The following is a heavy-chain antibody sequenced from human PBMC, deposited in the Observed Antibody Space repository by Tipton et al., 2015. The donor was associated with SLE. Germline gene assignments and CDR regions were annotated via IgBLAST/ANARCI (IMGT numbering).Heavy chain of an antibody. J-gene: IGHJ4*02. CDR1: GGSISSSSYY. CDR2: IYYSGST. V-gene: IGHV4-39*07. CDR3: ARGPIVLAY. D-gene: IGHD2-8*02. Sequence: TLSLTCTVSGGSISSSSYYWGWIRQPPGKGLEWIGSIYYSGSTYYNPSLKSRVTISVDTSKNQFSLKLSSVTAADTAVYYCARGPIVLAYWGQGTLVTVSS.